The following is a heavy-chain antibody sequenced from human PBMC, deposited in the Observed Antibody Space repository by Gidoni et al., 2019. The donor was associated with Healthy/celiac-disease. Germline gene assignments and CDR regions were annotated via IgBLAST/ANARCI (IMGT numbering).Heavy chain of an antibody. CDR1: GGPISSGGYY. CDR3: ARSAYVWGSYRIDY. J-gene: IGHJ4*02. Sequence: QVQLQESDPGLVKPSQTLSLTCTVSGGPISSGGYYWSWIRQHPGKGLEWIGYIYYSGSTYYNPSLKSRVTISVDTSKNQFSLKLSSVTAADTAVYYCARSAYVWGSYRIDYWGQGTLVTVSS. V-gene: IGHV4-31*03. CDR2: IYYSGST. D-gene: IGHD3-16*02.